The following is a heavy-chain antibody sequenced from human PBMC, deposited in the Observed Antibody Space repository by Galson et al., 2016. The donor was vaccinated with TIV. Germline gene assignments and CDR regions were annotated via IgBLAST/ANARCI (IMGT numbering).Heavy chain of an antibody. Sequence: QSGAEVTKPGESLKISCKASGYTFTSLWIVWVRRLTGKGLEWMGIIYPGDSDTLYSPSFQGQVTISADKSISTVYLQWSSLKASDTTMYYCARQGPTKGSLGYWGQGTLLTVSS. CDR2: IYPGDSDT. CDR3: ARQGPTKGSLGY. D-gene: IGHD1-26*01. V-gene: IGHV5-51*01. CDR1: GYTFTSLW. J-gene: IGHJ4*02.